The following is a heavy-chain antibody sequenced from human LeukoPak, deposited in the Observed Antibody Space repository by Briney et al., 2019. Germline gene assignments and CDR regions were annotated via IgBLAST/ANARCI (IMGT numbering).Heavy chain of an antibody. Sequence: ASVKVSRKASGYTFTGYYMHWVRQAPGQGLEWMGWINPNSGGTNYAQKFQGRVTMTRDTSISTAYMELSRLRSDDAAVYYCARAGTTVTILFDYWGQGTLVTVSS. CDR3: ARAGTTVTILFDY. CDR2: INPNSGGT. D-gene: IGHD4-17*01. J-gene: IGHJ4*02. CDR1: GYTFTGYY. V-gene: IGHV1-2*02.